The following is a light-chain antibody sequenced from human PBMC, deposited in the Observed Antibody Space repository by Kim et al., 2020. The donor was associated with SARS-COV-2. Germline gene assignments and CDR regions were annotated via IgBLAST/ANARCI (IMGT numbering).Light chain of an antibody. CDR1: QSVSSNY. J-gene: IGKJ1*01. CDR2: GAS. V-gene: IGKV3-20*01. CDR3: QQSATSRT. Sequence: IVLTQSPATLSLSPGERATLSCRASQSVSSNYIAWYQQKPGQAPRLLIYGASSRATGIPDRFSGSGSGTDFTLTINRLEPEDFAVYYCQQSATSRTFGQGTKVEIK.